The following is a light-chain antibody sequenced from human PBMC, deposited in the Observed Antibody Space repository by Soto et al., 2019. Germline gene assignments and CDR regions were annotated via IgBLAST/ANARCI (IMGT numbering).Light chain of an antibody. Sequence: DIQMTQSPSTLSASVGDRVIITCRASQSISAWLAWYQQKPGKAPKLLIYKASSLESGVPSRFSGSGSGTEFTLTISGLQPDDFATYYFQQSNSNPLIFGGGTKVEIK. CDR2: KAS. CDR3: QQSNSNPLI. J-gene: IGKJ4*01. CDR1: QSISAW. V-gene: IGKV1-5*03.